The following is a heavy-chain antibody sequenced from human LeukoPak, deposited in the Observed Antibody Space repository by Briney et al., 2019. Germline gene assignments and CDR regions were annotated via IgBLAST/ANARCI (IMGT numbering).Heavy chain of an antibody. Sequence: PSETLSLTCTVSDGSISSYYWGWIRQPPGKGLEWIAYIYDSGSTNYNPSLGSRVTIAVDTSKNQFSLKLSSVTAADTAVYYCARQVPWYRSGYVSYNWFDPWGQGTLVTISS. CDR2: IYDSGST. D-gene: IGHD6-19*01. J-gene: IGHJ5*02. V-gene: IGHV4-59*08. CDR3: ARQVPWYRSGYVSYNWFDP. CDR1: DGSISSYY.